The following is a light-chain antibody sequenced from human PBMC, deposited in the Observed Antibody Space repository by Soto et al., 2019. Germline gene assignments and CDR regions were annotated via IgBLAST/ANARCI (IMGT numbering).Light chain of an antibody. CDR2: GAS. CDR1: QSVSSNY. Sequence: EIVLTQSPGTLSWSPGERATLSCRASQSVSSNYLAWYQQKSGQAPRLLIYGASSRANGIPDRFSGSGSGTDFTLTINRLEPEDFAVYYCQQYATSARLTFGPGTKVDI. CDR3: QQYATSARLT. J-gene: IGKJ3*01. V-gene: IGKV3-20*01.